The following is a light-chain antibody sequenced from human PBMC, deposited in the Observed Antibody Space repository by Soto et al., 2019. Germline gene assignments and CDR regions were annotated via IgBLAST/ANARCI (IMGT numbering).Light chain of an antibody. CDR1: QSISIW. Sequence: DIQMTQSPSTLSASVGDRVTITCRASQSISIWLAWYQQKPGKAPKLLIYKASSLESGVPSNFSGSGSGTEFTLTISSLQPGDFATYYCQQYNSYPFTFGPGTKVDIK. CDR2: KAS. V-gene: IGKV1-5*03. CDR3: QQYNSYPFT. J-gene: IGKJ3*01.